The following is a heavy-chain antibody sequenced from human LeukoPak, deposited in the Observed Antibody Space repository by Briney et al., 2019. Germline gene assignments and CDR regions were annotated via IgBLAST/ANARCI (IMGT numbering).Heavy chain of an antibody. CDR2: IRSRAYGGTP. J-gene: IGHJ4*02. CDR3: TRSGAGRDYLDS. D-gene: IGHD3-10*01. CDR1: GFTFGDYA. Sequence: GGSLRLSCTGSGFTFGDYALNWVRQAPGKGLEWVGFIRSRAYGGTPEYAASAKGRLIISRDDSKTFAYLQMNSLKTEDTAVYYCTRSGAGRDYLDSWGQGTLVTVSS. V-gene: IGHV3-49*04.